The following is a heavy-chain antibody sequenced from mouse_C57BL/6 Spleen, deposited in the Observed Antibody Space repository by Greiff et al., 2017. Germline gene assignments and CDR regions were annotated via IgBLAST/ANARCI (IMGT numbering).Heavy chain of an antibody. V-gene: IGHV14-1*01. CDR1: GFNIKDYY. J-gene: IGHJ4*01. D-gene: IGHD1-1*01. Sequence: VQLQQSGAELVRPGASVKLSCTASGFNIKDYYMHWVKQRPEQGLEWIGRIDPEDGDTEYAPQFQGKATMTADTSSNTAYLQLSSLTSEDTAVYYCTRCYGRRGYYAMDYWGQGTSVTVSS. CDR2: IDPEDGDT. CDR3: TRCYGRRGYYAMDY.